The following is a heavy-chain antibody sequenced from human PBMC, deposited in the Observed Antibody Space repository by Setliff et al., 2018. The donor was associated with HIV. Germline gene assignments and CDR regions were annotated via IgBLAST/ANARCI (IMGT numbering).Heavy chain of an antibody. V-gene: IGHV4-61*10. CDR3: ASAPNPSIAAAATNNAFDI. CDR2: IYYSGST. Sequence: PSETLSLTCTVSGGSITSFSYDCWTWIRQPAGKPLEWIGNIYYSGSTNYNPSLKSRVTISVDTSKNQFSLKLNSVTAADTAVYYCASAPNPSIAAAATNNAFDIWGQGTMVTVSS. D-gene: IGHD6-13*01. CDR1: GGSITSFSYDC. J-gene: IGHJ3*02.